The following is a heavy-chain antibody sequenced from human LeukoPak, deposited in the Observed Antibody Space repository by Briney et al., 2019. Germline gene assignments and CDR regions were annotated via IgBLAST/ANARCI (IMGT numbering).Heavy chain of an antibody. CDR2: IRWNGGGI. D-gene: IGHD5-24*01. J-gene: IGHJ3*02. Sequence: PGRSLRLSCASSVVTFEDYAMQGGPQAPEKGLEGGSGIRWNGGGIVCADSVKGRFTISRDNAKNSLYLQMNSLRAEDMALYYCAKGRGGYNPRFDAFDIWGQGTMVTVSS. CDR3: AKGRGGYNPRFDAFDI. CDR1: VVTFEDYA. V-gene: IGHV3-9*03.